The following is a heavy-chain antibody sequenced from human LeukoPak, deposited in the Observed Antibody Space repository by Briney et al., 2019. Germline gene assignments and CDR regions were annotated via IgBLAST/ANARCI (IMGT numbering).Heavy chain of an antibody. V-gene: IGHV3-23*01. CDR3: AKGPAVGAFDI. Sequence: GGSLRLSCAASGFTFSSYAMNWVRQAPGRGLEWVSGFSGSGGTTYYADSVKGRFTISRDNSKNTLYLQMNSLRAEDTAVYYCAKGPAVGAFDIWGQGTMVTVSS. D-gene: IGHD1-26*01. CDR2: FSGSGGTT. CDR1: GFTFSSYA. J-gene: IGHJ3*02.